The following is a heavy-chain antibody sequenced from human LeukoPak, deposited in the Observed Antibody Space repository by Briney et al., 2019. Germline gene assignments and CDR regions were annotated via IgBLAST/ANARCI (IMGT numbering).Heavy chain of an antibody. CDR3: TTDYGSGSYRYFNY. J-gene: IGHJ4*02. V-gene: IGHV3-15*01. D-gene: IGHD3-10*01. CDR2: IKSKTDGGTT. CDR1: GFTLSNAW. Sequence: TGGSLRLSCAASGFTLSNAWMSWVRQTPGKGLEWVGRIKSKTDGGTTDYVAPVKGRFTISRDDSKNTLYLQMNSLKSEDTAVYYCTTDYGSGSYRYFNYWGQGTLVTVSS.